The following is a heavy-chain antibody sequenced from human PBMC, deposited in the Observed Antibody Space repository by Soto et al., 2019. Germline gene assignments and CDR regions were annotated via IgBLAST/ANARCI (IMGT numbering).Heavy chain of an antibody. CDR3: ARDADYGGSRGGMDV. CDR2: IYYSGST. CDR1: GGSVNNADYF. V-gene: IGHV4-31*03. Sequence: QVRLEESGPGLVKPSETLSLICSVSGGSVNNADYFWSWIRHHPENGLEWIGYIYYSGSTRYNPSFKPRVSLSIATSKNQLSLRLNSVPVADTAVYFCARDADYGGSRGGMDVWGRGTTVTVSS. D-gene: IGHD4-17*01. J-gene: IGHJ6*02.